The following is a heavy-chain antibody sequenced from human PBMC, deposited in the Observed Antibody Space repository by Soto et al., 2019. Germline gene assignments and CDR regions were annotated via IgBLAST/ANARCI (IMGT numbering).Heavy chain of an antibody. Sequence: ASVKVSCKASGYTFTSYAMHWVRQAPGQRLEWMGWINAGNGNTKYSQKFQGRVTITRDTSASTAYMELSSLRSEDTAVYYCARGYGDYANYFDYWGQGTLVTVSS. CDR3: ARGYGDYANYFDY. CDR2: INAGNGNT. J-gene: IGHJ4*02. CDR1: GYTFTSYA. V-gene: IGHV1-3*01. D-gene: IGHD4-17*01.